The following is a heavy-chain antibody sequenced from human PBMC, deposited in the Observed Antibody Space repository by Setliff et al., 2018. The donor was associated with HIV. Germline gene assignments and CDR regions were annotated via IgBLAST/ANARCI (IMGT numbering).Heavy chain of an antibody. D-gene: IGHD3-10*01. CDR3: ARSDWYHGSGSHDY. CDR1: GFTFSSYS. Sequence: PGGSLRLSCAASGFTFSSYSMNWVRQAPGKGLEWVSSISSSSSYIYYADSVKGRFTISRDNAKNSLYLQMNSLRVEETALYYCARSDWYHGSGSHDYWGQGTLVTVSS. J-gene: IGHJ4*02. V-gene: IGHV3-21*01. CDR2: ISSSSSYI.